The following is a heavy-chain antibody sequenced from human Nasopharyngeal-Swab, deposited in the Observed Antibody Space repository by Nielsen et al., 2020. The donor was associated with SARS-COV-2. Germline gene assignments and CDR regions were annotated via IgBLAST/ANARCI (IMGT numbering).Heavy chain of an antibody. CDR1: GFTFNTYS. V-gene: IGHV3-23*01. Sequence: GESLKISCAASGFTFNTYSMTWVRQAQGKGLEWVSLINGGGSLTYYADSLKGRFTISRDNSKNTLYLQLNRLKSDDTAIYYCAKEAPSCGADCRSLSDYWGQGILVTVSS. CDR3: AKEAPSCGADCRSLSDY. D-gene: IGHD2-21*02. J-gene: IGHJ4*02. CDR2: INGGGSLT.